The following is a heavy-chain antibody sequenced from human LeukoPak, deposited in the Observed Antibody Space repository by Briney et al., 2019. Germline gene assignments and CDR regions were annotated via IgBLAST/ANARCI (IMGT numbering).Heavy chain of an antibody. Sequence: GGSLRLSCAASGFTFSTAWMSWVRQAPGKGLEWASGLSGSGSNTYYADSVKGRFTISRDNSKNTLYLQMNGLRAEDTAIYYCARAVYTGGYGGFYFDYWGQGTLVTVSS. D-gene: IGHD1-26*01. CDR1: GFTFSTAW. CDR2: LSGSGSNT. V-gene: IGHV3-23*01. J-gene: IGHJ4*02. CDR3: ARAVYTGGYGGFYFDY.